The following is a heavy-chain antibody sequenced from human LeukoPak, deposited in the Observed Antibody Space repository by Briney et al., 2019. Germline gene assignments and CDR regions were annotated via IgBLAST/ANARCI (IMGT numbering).Heavy chain of an antibody. D-gene: IGHD4-17*01. V-gene: IGHV3-30*18. CDR1: GFTFSSYG. Sequence: GRSLILSCAASGFTFSSYGIHWVRQAPGKGLEWVAVISYDGSNKYYVDSVKGRFTISRDNSKNTLNLQMNSLRAEDTAVYYCAKMRTPTAHSGYAFDIWGQGTMVTVSS. CDR3: AKMRTPTAHSGYAFDI. J-gene: IGHJ3*02. CDR2: ISYDGSNK.